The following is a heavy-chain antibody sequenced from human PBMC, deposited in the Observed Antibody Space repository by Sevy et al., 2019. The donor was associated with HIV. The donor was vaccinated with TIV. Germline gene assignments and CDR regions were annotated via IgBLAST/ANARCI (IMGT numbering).Heavy chain of an antibody. V-gene: IGHV3-30*18. J-gene: IGHJ4*02. CDR1: GFTFSSYG. CDR3: AKGEGDYYESSGPLDY. CDR2: ISYDGSNK. Sequence: GGSLRLSCAASGFTFSSYGMHWVRQAPGKGLEWVAVISYDGSNKYYADSGKGRFTISRDNSKNTLYLQMNSLIAEDTAVDDCAKGEGDYYESSGPLDYWGQGTLVTVSS. D-gene: IGHD3-22*01.